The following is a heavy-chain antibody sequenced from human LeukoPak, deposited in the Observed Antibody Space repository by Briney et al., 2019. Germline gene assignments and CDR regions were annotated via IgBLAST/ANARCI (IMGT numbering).Heavy chain of an antibody. CDR1: GFTFSSCG. D-gene: IGHD3-10*01. CDR3: ARDDEFGFAFDI. CDR2: ISYDGSNK. Sequence: PGGSLRLSCAASGFTFSSCGMTWVRQAPGKGLEWVAVISYDGSNKYYADSVKGRFTISRDNSKNTLYLQMNSLRAEDTAVYYCARDDEFGFAFDIWGQGTMVTVSS. J-gene: IGHJ3*02. V-gene: IGHV3-30*03.